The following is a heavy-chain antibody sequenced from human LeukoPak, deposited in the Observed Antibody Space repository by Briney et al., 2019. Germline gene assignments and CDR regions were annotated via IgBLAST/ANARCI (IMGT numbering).Heavy chain of an antibody. CDR3: TSLYGDYPHV. CDR2: IRSKANSYAT. Sequence: PGGSLRLSCAASGFTFSGSAMHWVRQVSGKGLEWVGRIRSKANSYATAYAASVKGRFTISRDDSKNTAYLQMNSLKTEDTAVYYCTSLYGDYPHVWGQGTLVTVSS. J-gene: IGHJ4*02. CDR1: GFTFSGSA. D-gene: IGHD4-17*01. V-gene: IGHV3-73*01.